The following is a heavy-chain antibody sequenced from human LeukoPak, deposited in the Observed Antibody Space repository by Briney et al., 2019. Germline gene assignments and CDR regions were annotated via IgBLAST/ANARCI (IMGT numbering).Heavy chain of an antibody. D-gene: IGHD5-18*01. V-gene: IGHV4-59*01. J-gene: IGHJ3*02. CDR1: GGSISSYY. CDR3: ARRRGSGTQLWKYDAFDI. CDR2: MHYSGSS. Sequence: NPSETLSLTCTVSGGSISSYYCSWIRQSPGKGLEWIGYMHYSGSSDYNPSLRSRVTISVDTSKNQFSLNLRSVTAADTAVYYCARRRGSGTQLWKYDAFDIWGQGTLVTVSS.